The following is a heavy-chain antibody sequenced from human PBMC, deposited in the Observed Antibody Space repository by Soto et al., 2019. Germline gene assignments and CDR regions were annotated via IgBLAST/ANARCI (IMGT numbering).Heavy chain of an antibody. CDR3: ARCGFEWELRSFDY. J-gene: IGHJ4*02. CDR1: GFTFRSHS. V-gene: IGHV3-30*04. D-gene: IGHD1-26*01. Sequence: QVHLVESGGGVVQPGRSLRLSCSVSGFTFRSHSMHWVRQAPGKGLEWLAVISFDGSNKYYADSVKGRFTVTRDNSKYTLYLHMNSLRDEDTALYYCARCGFEWELRSFDYWGQGTLVTVSS. CDR2: ISFDGSNK.